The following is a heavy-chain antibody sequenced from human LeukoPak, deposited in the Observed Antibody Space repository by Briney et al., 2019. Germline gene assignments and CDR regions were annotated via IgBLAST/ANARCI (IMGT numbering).Heavy chain of an antibody. D-gene: IGHD7-27*01. V-gene: IGHV4-34*01. Sequence: KPSETLSLTCAVYGGSFSGYYWNWMRQPPGKGLEWIGEINHAGGTNYNPSLESRVTMSVDTSKNQISLSLSSATAADTAVYFCARAGTGDRSAVFDSWGQGTQVTVSS. CDR3: ARAGTGDRSAVFDS. CDR2: INHAGGT. J-gene: IGHJ4*02. CDR1: GGSFSGYY.